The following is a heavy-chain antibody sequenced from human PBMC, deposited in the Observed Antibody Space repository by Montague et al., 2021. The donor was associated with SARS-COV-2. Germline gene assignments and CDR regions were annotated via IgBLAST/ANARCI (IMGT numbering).Heavy chain of an antibody. J-gene: IGHJ4*02. Sequence: SETLSLTCTVSGGSISSTTYRWGWIRQPPGKGLEWIGFITYSGTTFYNPSLKSRISMSVDTHRSQFSLNLTSVTAADTAVYYCARHYGSSLDSWGQGILVARSS. V-gene: IGHV4-39*01. D-gene: IGHD4-17*01. CDR3: ARHYGSSLDS. CDR1: GGSISSTTYR. CDR2: ITYSGTT.